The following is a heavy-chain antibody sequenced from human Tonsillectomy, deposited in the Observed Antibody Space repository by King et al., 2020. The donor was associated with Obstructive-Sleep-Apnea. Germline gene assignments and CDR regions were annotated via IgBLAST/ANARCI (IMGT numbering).Heavy chain of an antibody. D-gene: IGHD2-21*01. V-gene: IGHV3-48*01. J-gene: IGHJ5*02. CDR2: ITSSSSAR. CDR1: GFTFNSYS. Sequence: VQLVESGGGLVQPGESLRLSCAASGFTFNSYSMNWVRQAPGKGLEWVSYITSSSSARYYVDSVKGRFTISRDNVKNSLYLQMNSLRVEDTAVYFCARLGEPGARAWFDPWGQGTLVIVSS. CDR3: ARLGEPGARAWFDP.